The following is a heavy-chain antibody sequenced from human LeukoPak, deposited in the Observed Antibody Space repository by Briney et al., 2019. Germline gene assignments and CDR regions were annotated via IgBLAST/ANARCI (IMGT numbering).Heavy chain of an antibody. CDR1: GGTFSSYA. D-gene: IGHD2-2*02. CDR3: ARGRYCSSTSCYIAEYFQH. CDR2: IIPIFGTA. V-gene: IGHV1-69*05. Sequence: GASVKVSCKASGGTFSSYAISWVRQAPGQGLEWMGGIIPIFGTANYAQKFQGRVTITTDESTSTAYMELSSLRSEATAVYYCARGRYCSSTSCYIAEYFQHWGQGTLVTVPS. J-gene: IGHJ1*01.